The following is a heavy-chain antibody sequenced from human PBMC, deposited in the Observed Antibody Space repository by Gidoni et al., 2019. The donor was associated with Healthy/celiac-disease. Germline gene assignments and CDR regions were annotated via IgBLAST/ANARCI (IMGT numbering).Heavy chain of an antibody. J-gene: IGHJ5*02. Sequence: EVQLVESGGGLVKPGGSLSLSCAASGFTFSSYSMNWVRQAPGKGLEWVSSISSSSSYIYYADSVKGRFTISRDNAKNSLYLQMNSLRAEDTAVYYCARGIAARPGSWFDPWGQGTLVTVSS. CDR1: GFTFSSYS. V-gene: IGHV3-21*01. CDR3: ARGIAARPGSWFDP. D-gene: IGHD6-6*01. CDR2: ISSSSSYI.